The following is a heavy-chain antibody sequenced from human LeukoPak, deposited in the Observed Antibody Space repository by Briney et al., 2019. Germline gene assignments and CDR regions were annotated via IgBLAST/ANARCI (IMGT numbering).Heavy chain of an antibody. CDR1: GGSISTSAYY. CDR2: IYYSGNT. D-gene: IGHD6-19*01. J-gene: IGHJ4*02. Sequence: SETLSLTCIVSGGSISTSAYYWGWIRQPPGEGLQWIGSIYYSGNTYYNSSLKSRVTISVDTSTSQFSLRLSSVTAADTAVYYCARGDSSGWFDYWGQGTLVTVSS. V-gene: IGHV4-39*01. CDR3: ARGDSSGWFDY.